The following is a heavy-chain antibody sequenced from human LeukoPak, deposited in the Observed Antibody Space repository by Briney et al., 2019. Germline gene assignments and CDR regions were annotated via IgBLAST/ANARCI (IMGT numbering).Heavy chain of an antibody. Sequence: SVKVSYKASGGTFSSYATSWVRQAPGQGLEWMGGIIPIFGTANYAQKFQGRVTITTDESTSTAYMELSSLRSEDTAVYYCAYSADSSGYLDWGQGTLVTVSS. CDR3: AYSADSSGYLD. D-gene: IGHD3-22*01. V-gene: IGHV1-69*05. J-gene: IGHJ4*02. CDR1: GGTFSSYA. CDR2: IIPIFGTA.